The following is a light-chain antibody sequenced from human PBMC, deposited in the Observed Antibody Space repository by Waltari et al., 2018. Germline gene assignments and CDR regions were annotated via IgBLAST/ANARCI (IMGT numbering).Light chain of an antibody. CDR3: QQYDSYSYT. V-gene: IGKV1-5*03. J-gene: IGKJ2*01. CDR1: QSINKW. Sequence: DIQMTQSPSTLSAAVSDTVTITFRASQSINKWLAWYQQKPGKAPKLLIYKASSLESGVPSRFSGSGSGTEFTLTISSLQPDDFATYYCQQYDSYSYTFGQGTRLEIK. CDR2: KAS.